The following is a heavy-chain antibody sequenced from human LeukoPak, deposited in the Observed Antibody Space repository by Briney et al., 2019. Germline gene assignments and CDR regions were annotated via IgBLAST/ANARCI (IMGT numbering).Heavy chain of an antibody. J-gene: IGHJ3*02. CDR3: ARDGFLAFGEVDAFDI. Sequence: GGSLRLSCAASGFTFSSYSMNWVRQAPGKGLEWVSYISSSSSTIYYADSVKGRFTTSRDNAKNSLYLQMNSLRAEDTAVYYCARDGFLAFGEVDAFDIWGQGTMVTVFS. V-gene: IGHV3-48*01. CDR1: GFTFSSYS. CDR2: ISSSSSTI. D-gene: IGHD3-10*01.